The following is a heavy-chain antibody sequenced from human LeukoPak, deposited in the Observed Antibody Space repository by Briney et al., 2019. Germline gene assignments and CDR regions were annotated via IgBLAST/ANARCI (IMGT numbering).Heavy chain of an antibody. Sequence: GGSLRLSCAASGFTFSSYWMHWVRQAPGKGLVWVSRLNNDGSSTSYADSVKGRFTISRDNPKNTLYLQMNSLRAEDTAVYYCARIAWDAVDIWGQGTMVTVSS. CDR1: GFTFSSYW. V-gene: IGHV3-74*01. CDR3: ARIAWDAVDI. D-gene: IGHD2-15*01. J-gene: IGHJ3*02. CDR2: LNNDGSST.